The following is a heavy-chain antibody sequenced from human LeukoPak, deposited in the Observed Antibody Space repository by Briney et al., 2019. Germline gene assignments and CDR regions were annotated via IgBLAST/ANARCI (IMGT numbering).Heavy chain of an antibody. V-gene: IGHV3-21*01. CDR2: ISGSTNYI. Sequence: GGSLRLSCAASGFTFSSYSMNWVRQAPGKGLEWVSSISGSTNYIYYADSVKGRFTISGDNANNSLCLQMNSLRAEDTAVYYCAKGGGTGSYYLDDAIDIWGQGTMVTVSS. D-gene: IGHD3-10*01. CDR1: GFTFSSYS. J-gene: IGHJ3*02. CDR3: AKGGGTGSYYLDDAIDI.